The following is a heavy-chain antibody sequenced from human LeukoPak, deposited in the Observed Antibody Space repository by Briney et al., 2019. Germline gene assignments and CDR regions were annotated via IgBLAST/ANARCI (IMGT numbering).Heavy chain of an antibody. CDR3: ARDSSEFRSLIPH. CDR2: INHSGST. D-gene: IGHD2-21*01. CDR1: GDSISSTHW. Sequence: SETLSLTCAVSGDSISSTHWWTWVRQPPGKGLEWIGEINHSGSTNYNPSLKSRVTISVDTSKNQFSLKLSSVTAADTAVYYCARDSSEFRSLIPHWGQGTLVTVSS. V-gene: IGHV4-4*02. J-gene: IGHJ1*01.